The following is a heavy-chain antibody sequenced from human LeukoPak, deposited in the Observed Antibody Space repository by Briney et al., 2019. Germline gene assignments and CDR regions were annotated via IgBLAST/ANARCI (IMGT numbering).Heavy chain of an antibody. J-gene: IGHJ6*02. D-gene: IGHD3-22*01. Sequence: ASVKVSCKASGYTFTGYYMHWVRQATGQGLEWMGWMDPNSGNTGYAQKFQGRVTMTRNTSIRIAYMELSSLRSEDTAVYYCARTYYYDSADFRTLYGMDVWGQGTTVTVSS. CDR2: MDPNSGNT. CDR1: GYTFTGYY. CDR3: ARTYYYDSADFRTLYGMDV. V-gene: IGHV1-8*02.